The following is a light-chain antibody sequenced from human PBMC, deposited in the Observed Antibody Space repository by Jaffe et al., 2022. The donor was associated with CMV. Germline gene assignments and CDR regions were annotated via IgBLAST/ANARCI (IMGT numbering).Light chain of an antibody. CDR1: QSLLHSNGNTY. J-gene: IGKJ4*01. CDR3: MQSTQFPRT. CDR2: KIF. V-gene: IGKV2-24*01. Sequence: DIVMTQTQLSSPVTLGQPASISCRSSQSLLHSNGNTYLSWLQQRPGQPPRLLIYKIFNRFSGVPDRFSGSGAGTDFTLKISRVEAEDVGVYYCMQSTQFPRTFGGGTKVEIK.